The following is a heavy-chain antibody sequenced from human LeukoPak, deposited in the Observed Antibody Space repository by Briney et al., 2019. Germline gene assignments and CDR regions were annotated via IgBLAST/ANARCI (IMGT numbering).Heavy chain of an antibody. V-gene: IGHV4-34*01. D-gene: IGHD6-6*01. CDR2: INHSGST. CDR3: ARVRSGSSSSLYYYYYYMDV. J-gene: IGHJ6*03. CDR1: GGSFSGYY. Sequence: SETLSLTCAVYGGSFSGYYWSWIRQPPGKGLEWIGEINHSGSTNYNPSLKSRVTISVDTSKNQFSMKLSSVTAADTAVYYCARVRSGSSSSLYYYYYYMDVWGKGTTVTVSS.